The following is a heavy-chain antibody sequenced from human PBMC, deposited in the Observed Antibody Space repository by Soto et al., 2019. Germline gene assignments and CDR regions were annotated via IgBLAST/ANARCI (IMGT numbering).Heavy chain of an antibody. CDR2: IYYSGSN. D-gene: IGHD6-6*01. V-gene: IGHV4-59*01. Sequence: PAHFLSLTCTAQVRSMSSYYWRWIRQPPGKGLEWIGYIYYSGSNNYNPSLKSRVTISVDTSKNQFSLKLSSVTAADTAVYYCARERAARLGSNWFDPWGQGTVVTDSS. CDR3: ARERAARLGSNWFDP. CDR1: VRSMSSYY. J-gene: IGHJ5*02.